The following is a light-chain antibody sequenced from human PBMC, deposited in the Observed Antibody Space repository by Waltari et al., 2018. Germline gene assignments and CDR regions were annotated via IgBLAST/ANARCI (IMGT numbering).Light chain of an antibody. CDR3: QSFDSNVRGGVV. V-gene: IGLV1-40*01. J-gene: IGLJ3*02. CDR2: GNN. Sequence: QSILTQPTSVSGAPGQRVTISCTGSSSTIGAGHDVHWYQAFPGTAPKLLIYGNNKRPSGVPDRFSGSKSGSSASLAINGLQAEDEADYYCQSFDSNVRGGVVFGGGTKVTVL. CDR1: SSTIGAGHD.